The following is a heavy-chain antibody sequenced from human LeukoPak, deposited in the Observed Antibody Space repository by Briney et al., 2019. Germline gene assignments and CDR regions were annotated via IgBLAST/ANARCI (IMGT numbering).Heavy chain of an antibody. J-gene: IGHJ4*02. CDR3: ARSAYASGWY. CDR2: IKEDGSEI. D-gene: IGHD6-25*01. CDR1: GFTFSTYW. Sequence: GGSLRLSCAASGFTFSTYWMTWVRQAPGKGLESVANIKEDGSEIYYVDSVKGRFTISRDNAKNSLYLQMNSLRAEDTAMYYCARSAYASGWYLGQGTLVTVSS. V-gene: IGHV3-7*01.